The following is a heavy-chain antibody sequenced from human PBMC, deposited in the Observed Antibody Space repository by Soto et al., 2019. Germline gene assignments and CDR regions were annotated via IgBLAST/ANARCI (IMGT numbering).Heavy chain of an antibody. CDR2: IYYSGST. Sequence: PSETLSLTCTVSGGSISSGDYYWSWIRQPPGKGLEWIGYIYYSGSTYYNPSLKSRVTISVDTSKNQFSLKLSSVTAADTAVYYCASERNTAPARIDYWGQGTLVTVS. CDR1: GGSISSGDYY. D-gene: IGHD5-18*01. V-gene: IGHV4-30-4*01. CDR3: ASERNTAPARIDY. J-gene: IGHJ4*02.